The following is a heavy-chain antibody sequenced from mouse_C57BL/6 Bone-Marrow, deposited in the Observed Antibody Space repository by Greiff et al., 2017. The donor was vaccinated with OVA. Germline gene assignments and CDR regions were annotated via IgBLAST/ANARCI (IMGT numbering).Heavy chain of an antibody. CDR2: ISDGGSYT. V-gene: IGHV5-4*01. D-gene: IGHD4-1*01. CDR1: GFTFSSYA. CDR3: ARYWDLYYFDY. J-gene: IGHJ2*01. Sequence: EVHLVESGGGLVKPGGSLKLSCAASGFTFSSYAMSWVRQTPEKRLEWVATISDGGSYTYYPDNVKGRVTISRDNAKNNLYLQMSHLKSEDTAMYYCARYWDLYYFDYWGQGTTLTVSS.